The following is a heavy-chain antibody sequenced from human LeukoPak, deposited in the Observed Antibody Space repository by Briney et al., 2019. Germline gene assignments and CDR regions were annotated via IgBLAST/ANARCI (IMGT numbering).Heavy chain of an antibody. D-gene: IGHD3-10*01. CDR1: GFTLSTYW. J-gene: IGHJ6*03. CDR3: AREGTILWFGESARFYYYYYMDV. CDR2: IKQDGSHK. V-gene: IGHV3-7*01. Sequence: GGSLRLSCAASGFTLSTYWMSWVRQAPGKELEWVANIKQDGSHKNYVDSVKGRFTISRDNSKNTLYLQMNSLRAEDTAVYYCAREGTILWFGESARFYYYYYMDVWGKGTTVTVSS.